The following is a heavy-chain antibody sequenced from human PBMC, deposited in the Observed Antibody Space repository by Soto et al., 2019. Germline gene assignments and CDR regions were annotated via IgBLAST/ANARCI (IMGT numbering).Heavy chain of an antibody. J-gene: IGHJ1*01. D-gene: IGHD5-12*01. CDR3: ARDRGYSPFHH. CDR2: IYYSGST. Sequence: QVQLQESGPGLVKPSQTLSLTCTVSGGSISSGAYYWSWIRQHPGKGLEWIGYIYYSGSTYYNPSLKSRVTISVDPSKNQFSLKLSSVTAAEPAVYYCARDRGYSPFHHWGQGTLVTVSS. V-gene: IGHV4-31*03. CDR1: GGSISSGAYY.